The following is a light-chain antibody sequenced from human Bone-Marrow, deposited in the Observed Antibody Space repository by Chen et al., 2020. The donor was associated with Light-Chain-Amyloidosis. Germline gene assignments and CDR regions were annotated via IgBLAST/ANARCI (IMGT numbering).Light chain of an antibody. Sequence: SFVLTQPPSVSVTPGQTAWITCGGDDIESKSVHWYQQKPGQAPVLVVYDDSERPSGIPGRFSGIDSENTASVTISRVEAGDEADYYCQVWDSGSDHWMFGGGTKLTVL. CDR1: DIESKS. CDR3: QVWDSGSDHWM. V-gene: IGLV3-21*02. J-gene: IGLJ3*02. CDR2: DDS.